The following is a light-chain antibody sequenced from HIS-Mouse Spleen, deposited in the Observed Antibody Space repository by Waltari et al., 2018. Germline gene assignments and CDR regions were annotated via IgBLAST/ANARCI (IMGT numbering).Light chain of an antibody. Sequence: DIQMTQSPSSLSASVGDRVTITCRASQGISNYLAWYQQKPGKVPKLLIYAASTLQSGAPSRFRGPGSGTDFTLTISILQPEDVATYYCQTYNSAPRLTFGGVNKVELK. CDR1: QGISNY. CDR3: QTYNSAPRLT. J-gene: IGKJ4*01. V-gene: IGKV1-27*01. CDR2: AAS.